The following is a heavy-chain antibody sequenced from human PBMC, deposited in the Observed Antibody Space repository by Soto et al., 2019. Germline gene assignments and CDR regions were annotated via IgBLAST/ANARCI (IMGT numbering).Heavy chain of an antibody. D-gene: IGHD2-8*01. CDR2: FDPEDGET. CDR3: ATLPQYDPIYYFDY. CDR1: GYTLTELS. Sequence: ASVKVSCKVSGYTLTELSMHWVRQAPGKGLEWMGGFDPEDGETIYAQKFQGRVTMTEDTSTDTAYMELSSLRSEDTAAYYCATLPQYDPIYYFDYWGQGTLVTVSS. V-gene: IGHV1-24*01. J-gene: IGHJ4*02.